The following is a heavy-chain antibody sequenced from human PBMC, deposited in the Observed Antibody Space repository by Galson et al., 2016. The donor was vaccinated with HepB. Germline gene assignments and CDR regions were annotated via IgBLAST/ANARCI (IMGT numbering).Heavy chain of an antibody. V-gene: IGHV4-39*01. CDR1: GGSINNNTYY. CDR2: IYYTGRA. CDR3: ASSPRYYYFDY. D-gene: IGHD2-15*01. Sequence: ETLSLTCTVSGGSINNNTYYWGWIXQPPGKGLEWIGSIYYTGRAYYNPSRKSRVTISIDMSKNQFSLTVSSVTAADTAVYYCASSPRYYYFDYWGQGTLVTVSS. J-gene: IGHJ4*02.